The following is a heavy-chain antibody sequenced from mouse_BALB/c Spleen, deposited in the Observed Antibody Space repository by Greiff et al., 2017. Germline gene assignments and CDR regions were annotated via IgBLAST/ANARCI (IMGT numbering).Heavy chain of an antibody. Sequence: QVQLQQSGPGLVQPSQSLSITCTVSGFSLTSYGVHWVRQSPGKGLEWLGVIWSGGSTDYNAAFISRLSISKDNSKCQVFFKMNSLQANDTAIYYCARNGNYYFDYWGQGTTLTVSS. CDR3: ARNGNYYFDY. V-gene: IGHV2-2*02. CDR1: GFSLTSYG. D-gene: IGHD2-1*01. J-gene: IGHJ2*01. CDR2: IWSGGST.